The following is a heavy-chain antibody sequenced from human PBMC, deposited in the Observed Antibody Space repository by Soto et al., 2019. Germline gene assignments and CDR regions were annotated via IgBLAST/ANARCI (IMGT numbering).Heavy chain of an antibody. CDR3: ARETGLGVAAAGSFDS. J-gene: IGHJ4*02. V-gene: IGHV3-30*04. CDR2: ISYDGTRK. CDR1: GFTFSNYP. D-gene: IGHD6-13*01. Sequence: QVQLVESGGGVVQPGKSLRLSCAASGFTFSNYPMNWVRQAPGKGLEWVSVISYDGTRKYYADSVKGRFTLSRDNSKNTLYRQMNSLRPEDTAVYYCARETGLGVAAAGSFDSWGQGARVTVSS.